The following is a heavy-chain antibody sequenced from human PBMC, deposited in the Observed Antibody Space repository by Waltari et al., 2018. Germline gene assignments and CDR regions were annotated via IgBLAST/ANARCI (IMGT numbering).Heavy chain of an antibody. D-gene: IGHD2-2*01. CDR2: IKSKTDGGTT. V-gene: IGHV3-15*07. Sequence: EVQLVESGGGLVKPGGSLRLSCAASGFTFSNAGMNWVSQAPGKGMEWVGRIKSKTDGGTTDYAAPVKGRFTISRDDSKNTLYLQMNSLKTEDTSVYYCTTSSQLPVDYYFDYWGQGTLVTVSS. CDR3: TTSSQLPVDYYFDY. J-gene: IGHJ4*02. CDR1: GFTFSNAG.